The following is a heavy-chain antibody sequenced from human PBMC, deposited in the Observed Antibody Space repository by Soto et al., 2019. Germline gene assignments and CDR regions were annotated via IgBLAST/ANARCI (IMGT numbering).Heavy chain of an antibody. CDR2: ISAYNGNT. J-gene: IGHJ4*02. V-gene: IGHV1-18*04. CDR1: GYTFTSYG. D-gene: IGHD2-15*01. Sequence: ASVKVSCKASGYTFTSYGISWVRQAPGQGLEWMGWISAYNGNTNYARKLQGRVTMTTDTSTSTAYMELRSPRSDDTAVYYCARDSPIVVVVAATPGIDYWGQGTLVTVSS. CDR3: ARDSPIVVVVAATPGIDY.